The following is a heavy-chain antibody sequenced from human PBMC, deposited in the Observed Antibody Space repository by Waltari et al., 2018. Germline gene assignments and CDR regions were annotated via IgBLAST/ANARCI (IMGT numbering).Heavy chain of an antibody. CDR1: GFTFSSYA. V-gene: IGHV3-30-3*01. Sequence: QVQLVESGGGVVQPGRSLRLSCAASGFTFSSYAMHWVRQAPGKGLEWVAVISYDGSNKYYADSVKGRFTISRDNSKTTLYLQMNSLRAEDTAVYYCARLPMVQGVSNDYWGQGTLVTVSS. CDR2: ISYDGSNK. D-gene: IGHD3-10*01. J-gene: IGHJ4*02. CDR3: ARLPMVQGVSNDY.